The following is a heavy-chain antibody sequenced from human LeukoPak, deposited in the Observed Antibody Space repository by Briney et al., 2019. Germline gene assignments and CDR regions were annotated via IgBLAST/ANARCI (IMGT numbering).Heavy chain of an antibody. CDR2: INSDGSDT. CDR1: GFTFSSYW. CDR3: AKAPNIVGATGFLGY. D-gene: IGHD1-26*01. Sequence: GGSLRLSCAASGFTFSSYWMHWVRQAPGKGLVWVSRINSDGSDTTYADSVKGRFSISRDNAKNTLHLHMNSLRAEDTAVYYCAKAPNIVGATGFLGYWGQGTLVTVSS. J-gene: IGHJ4*02. V-gene: IGHV3-74*01.